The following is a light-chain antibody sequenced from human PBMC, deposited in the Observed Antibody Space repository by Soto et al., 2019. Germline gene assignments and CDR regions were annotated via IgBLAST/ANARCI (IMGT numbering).Light chain of an antibody. CDR1: QSLLYSSNNKNY. Sequence: DIVLTQSPDSLAVSLGERATINCKSSQSLLYSSNNKNYLAWYQQKPGQPPKLLIYWASTRESGVPDRFSGSGSGTDFTLTISSLQAEDVAVYYCQQYYSSPLTFGPGTKVDI. J-gene: IGKJ3*01. V-gene: IGKV4-1*01. CDR3: QQYYSSPLT. CDR2: WAS.